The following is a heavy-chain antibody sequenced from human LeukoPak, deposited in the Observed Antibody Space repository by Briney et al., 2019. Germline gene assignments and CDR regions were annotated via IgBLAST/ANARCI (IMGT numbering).Heavy chain of an antibody. CDR3: ARSHYDILTGEGYYFDY. CDR1: GFTFSNYG. J-gene: IGHJ4*02. D-gene: IGHD3-9*01. Sequence: GGTLRLSCAASGFTFSNYGMTWVRQAPGKGLEWVAFIRYDGSKKYYADSVKGRFTISRDNSKNTLYLQMNSLRAEDTAVYYCARSHYDILTGEGYYFDYWGQGTLVTVSS. CDR2: IRYDGSKK. V-gene: IGHV3-30*02.